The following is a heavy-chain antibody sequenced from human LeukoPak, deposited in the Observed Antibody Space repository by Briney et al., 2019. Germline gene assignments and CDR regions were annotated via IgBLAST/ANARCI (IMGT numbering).Heavy chain of an antibody. D-gene: IGHD5-24*01. Sequence: ASVKVSCKAFGYTFISYFMHWVRQAPGQGLEWMGIINPSGGSTSYAQKFQGRVTMTRDTSTSTVYMELSSLRSEDTAVYCCAREGSRDGYKSFDYWGQGTLVTVSS. CDR2: INPSGGST. CDR1: GYTFISYF. CDR3: AREGSRDGYKSFDY. V-gene: IGHV1-46*01. J-gene: IGHJ4*02.